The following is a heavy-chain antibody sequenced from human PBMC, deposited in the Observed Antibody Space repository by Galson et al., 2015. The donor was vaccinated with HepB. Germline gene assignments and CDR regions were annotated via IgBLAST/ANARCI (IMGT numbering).Heavy chain of an antibody. Sequence: SGAEVKKPGESLKISCKGSGSSFTSYWIGWVRQMPGKGLEWMGIIYPGDSDTRYSPSFQGQVTISADKSISTAYLQWSSLKASDTAMYYCARHLPLGAGLYPDYYFLYWVQGTLVTVSP. V-gene: IGHV5-51*01. CDR1: GSSFTSYW. CDR2: IYPGDSDT. CDR3: ARHLPLGAGLYPDYYFLY. J-gene: IGHJ4*02. D-gene: IGHD2-2*02.